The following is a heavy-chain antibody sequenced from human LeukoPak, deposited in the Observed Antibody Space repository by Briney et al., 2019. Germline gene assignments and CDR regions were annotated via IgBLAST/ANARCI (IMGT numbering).Heavy chain of an antibody. J-gene: IGHJ4*02. V-gene: IGHV4-4*02. D-gene: IGHD3-16*01. CDR3: GREGLVHTFDY. Sequence: SGTLSLTCAVSGGSISSSNWWSWVRQPPGKGLEWIGEIYHSGSTNYNPSLKSRVTISVDKSKNQFSLELTSLTAADTAVFYCGREGLVHTFDYWGQGVLVTVSS. CDR1: GGSISSSNW. CDR2: IYHSGST.